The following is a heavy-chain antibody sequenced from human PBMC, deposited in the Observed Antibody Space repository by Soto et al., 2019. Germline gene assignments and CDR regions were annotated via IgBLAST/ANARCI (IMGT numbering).Heavy chain of an antibody. Sequence: ETLSLTCTVSGGSISSYYWSWIRQPPGKGLEWIGYIYYSGSTNYNPSLKSRVTISVDTSKNQFSLKLSSVTAADTAVYYCARGGDDYYIWGSYLFYFDYWGQGTLVTVSS. V-gene: IGHV4-59*01. D-gene: IGHD3-16*02. CDR2: IYYSGST. CDR1: GGSISSYY. CDR3: ARGGDDYYIWGSYLFYFDY. J-gene: IGHJ4*02.